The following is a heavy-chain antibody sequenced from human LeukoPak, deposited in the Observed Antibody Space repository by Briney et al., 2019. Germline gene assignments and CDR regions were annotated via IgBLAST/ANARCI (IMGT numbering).Heavy chain of an antibody. CDR1: GFTFSSYP. CDR3: ARDSGGFSSVYYDAFDF. Sequence: GGSLRLSCATSGFTFSSYPMTWVRQAPGKGLEWVSAISGSGGSAYYADSVKGRFTISRDNSKNTLYLQMNSLRAEDMAIYYCARDSGGFSSVYYDAFDFWGQGTVVTVSS. D-gene: IGHD5/OR15-5a*01. CDR2: ISGSGGSA. V-gene: IGHV3-23*01. J-gene: IGHJ3*01.